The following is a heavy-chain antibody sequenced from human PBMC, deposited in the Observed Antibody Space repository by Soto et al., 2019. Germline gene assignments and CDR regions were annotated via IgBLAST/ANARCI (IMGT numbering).Heavy chain of an antibody. CDR2: IMPVFGTA. CDR3: ARARNYVLLPAGDYALAV. V-gene: IGHV1-69*01. Sequence: QVQLVQSGAEVKKPGSSVRVSCKVSGGSFRNYGITWVRQSPGQGLEWMGGIMPVFGTAVYAQKFQGRVTIRADELTPPASLERRSLSSAATAVYFWARARNYVLLPAGDYALAVWGQGTPVTV. CDR1: GGSFRNYG. D-gene: IGHD3-9*01. J-gene: IGHJ6*02.